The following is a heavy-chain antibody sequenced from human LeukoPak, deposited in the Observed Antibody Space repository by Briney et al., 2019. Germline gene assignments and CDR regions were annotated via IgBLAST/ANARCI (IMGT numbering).Heavy chain of an antibody. D-gene: IGHD3-3*01. CDR2: IKRKTVGGTT. Sequence: GGSLRLSCAASGFTFSNGWMSWVRQAPGKGLEGVGRIKRKTVGGTTDYAAPLEGRVTISSDDSKNTLYLQMNSLKTEDPAVYYCTTDFPIFGVVIIDYWGQGTLVTVSS. CDR3: TTDFPIFGVVIIDY. CDR1: GFTFSNGW. J-gene: IGHJ4*02. V-gene: IGHV3-15*01.